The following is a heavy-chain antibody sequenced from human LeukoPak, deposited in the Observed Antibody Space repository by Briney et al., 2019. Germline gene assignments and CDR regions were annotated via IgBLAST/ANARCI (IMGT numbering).Heavy chain of an antibody. J-gene: IGHJ5*02. CDR2: IYTSGTT. CDR1: GGSISSGNYY. Sequence: SQTLSLTCTVSGGSISSGNYYYSWIRQPAGKGLQWLGRIYTSGTTHYNPSLKSRVTMSVDTSKNQFSLKLSSVTAADTAVYYCERDTSYDILTGYTYNWFDPWGQGTLVTVSS. V-gene: IGHV4-61*02. CDR3: ERDTSYDILTGYTYNWFDP. D-gene: IGHD3-9*01.